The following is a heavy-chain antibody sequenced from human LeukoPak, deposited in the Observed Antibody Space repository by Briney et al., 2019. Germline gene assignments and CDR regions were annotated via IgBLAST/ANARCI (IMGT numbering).Heavy chain of an antibody. CDR2: ISWNSGSI. Sequence: GRSLRLSCAASGFTFDDYAMHWVRQAPGKGLEWVSGISWNSGSIGYADSVKGRFTISRDNAKNSLYLQMNSLRAEDTALYYCAKARYGEYGPFDYWGQGTLVTVSS. D-gene: IGHD4-17*01. CDR3: AKARYGEYGPFDY. J-gene: IGHJ4*02. V-gene: IGHV3-9*01. CDR1: GFTFDDYA.